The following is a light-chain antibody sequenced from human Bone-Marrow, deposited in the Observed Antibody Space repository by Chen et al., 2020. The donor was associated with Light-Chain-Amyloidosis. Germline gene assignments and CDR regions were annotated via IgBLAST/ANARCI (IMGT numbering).Light chain of an antibody. CDR3: QQYATSPLI. CDR1: QTISSNY. Sequence: EIVLTQSPGTLSLSPGEGANLSCRASQTISSNYLTWFQQKFGQAPRLLIYGYSSRATGIPVRFTVSGSGTDFTLTINRLEPEDFAMDYCQQYATSPLIFGGGTKVEIK. J-gene: IGKJ4*01. CDR2: GYS. V-gene: IGKV3-20*01.